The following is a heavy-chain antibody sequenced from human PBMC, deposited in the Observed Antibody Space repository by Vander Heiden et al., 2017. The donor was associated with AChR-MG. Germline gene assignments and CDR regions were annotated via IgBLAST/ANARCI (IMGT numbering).Heavy chain of an antibody. V-gene: IGHV4-34*01. J-gene: IGHJ6*02. CDR3: ASIAVAGDYYYGMDV. CDR2: INHSGST. CDR1: GGSFSGYY. D-gene: IGHD6-19*01. Sequence: QVQLQQWGAGLLKPSETLSLTCAVYGGSFSGYYWSWIRQPPGKGLEWIGEINHSGSTNYNPSLKSRVTISVDTSKNQFSLKLSSVTAADTAVYYCASIAVAGDYYYGMDVWGQGTTVTVSS.